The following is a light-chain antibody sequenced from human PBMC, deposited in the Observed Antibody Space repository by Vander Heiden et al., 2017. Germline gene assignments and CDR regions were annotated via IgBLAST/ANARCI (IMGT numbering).Light chain of an antibody. Sequence: QSALTQPASVSGSPGQSITISCTGTSSDVGGYNYVSWYQPHPGNAPKLMIYEVSNRPSGVSTRFSGSKSGNTASLTISGLQAEDETDYYCSSYTSSSTLVFGGGTKLTVL. J-gene: IGLJ2*01. CDR2: EVS. V-gene: IGLV2-14*01. CDR3: SSYTSSSTLV. CDR1: SSDVGGYNY.